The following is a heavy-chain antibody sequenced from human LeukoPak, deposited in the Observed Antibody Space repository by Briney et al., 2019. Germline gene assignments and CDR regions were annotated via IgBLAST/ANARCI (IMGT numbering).Heavy chain of an antibody. CDR3: ARYSTTWPYWYFDL. CDR1: GGSISSGGYS. D-gene: IGHD6-13*01. Sequence: PSETLSLTCAVSGGSISSGGYSWSWLRQPPGQGLEWIGYISHSGSTYYNPSLKSRVTISVHKPKNQFSLELTSVTAADTALYYCARYSTTWPYWYFDLWGRGTLVTVSS. V-gene: IGHV4-30-2*01. CDR2: ISHSGST. J-gene: IGHJ2*01.